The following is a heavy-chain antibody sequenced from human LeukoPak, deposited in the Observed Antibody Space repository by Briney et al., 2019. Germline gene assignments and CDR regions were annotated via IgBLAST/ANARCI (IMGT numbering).Heavy chain of an antibody. CDR3: AREYSGSDSGGYFDY. CDR2: INPNSGRT. D-gene: IGHD5-12*01. V-gene: IGHV1-2*02. CDR1: GYTFTGYY. J-gene: IGHJ4*02. Sequence: ASVKVSCKASGYTFTGYYMHWVRQAPAQGREWMGWINPNSGRTNYAQKFQGRVTMTRDTSISTAYMELSRLRSDDTAVYYCAREYSGSDSGGYFDYWGQGTLVTVSS.